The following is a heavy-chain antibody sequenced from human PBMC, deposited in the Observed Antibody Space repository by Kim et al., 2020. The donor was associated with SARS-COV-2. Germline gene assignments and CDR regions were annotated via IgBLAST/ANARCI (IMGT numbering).Heavy chain of an antibody. J-gene: IGHJ4*02. V-gene: IGHV7-4-1*02. CDR2: P. CDR3: ARDGAVAGGNS. D-gene: IGHD6-19*01. Sequence: PPYAQGFTGRFVFSLDTSVSTAYLQISSLKAEDTAVYYCARDGAVAGGNSWGQGTLVTVSS.